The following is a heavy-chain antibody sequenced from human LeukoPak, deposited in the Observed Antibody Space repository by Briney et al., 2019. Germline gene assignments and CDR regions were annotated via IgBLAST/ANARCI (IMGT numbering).Heavy chain of an antibody. V-gene: IGHV4-59*08. CDR3: ARRSRDGSYFDC. CDR1: GGSISSYY. Sequence: PSETLSLTCTVSGGSISSYYWSWIRQPPGKGLEWIGYIYYSGSTNYNPSLKSPVTISVDTSKNQFSLKLSSVTAADTAVYYCARRSRDGSYFDCWGQGTLVTVSS. CDR2: IYYSGST. J-gene: IGHJ4*02. D-gene: IGHD5-24*01.